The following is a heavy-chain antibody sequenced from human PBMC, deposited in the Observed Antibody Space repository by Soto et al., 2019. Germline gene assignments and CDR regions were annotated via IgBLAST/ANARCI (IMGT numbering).Heavy chain of an antibody. V-gene: IGHV4-30-4*01. D-gene: IGHD2-15*01. CDR2: IYYSGST. Sequence: PSETLSLTCTVSGGSISSGDYYWSWIRQPPGKGLEWIGYIYYSGSTYYNPSLKSRVTISVDTSKNQFSLKLSSVTAADTAVYYCDRESSVYYGMDVWGQGTTVTVSS. CDR1: GGSISSGDYY. CDR3: DRESSVYYGMDV. J-gene: IGHJ6*02.